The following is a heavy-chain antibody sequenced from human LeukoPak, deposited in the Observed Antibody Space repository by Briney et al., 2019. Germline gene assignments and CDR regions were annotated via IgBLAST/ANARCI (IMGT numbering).Heavy chain of an antibody. CDR3: AREAAYGTTPFDY. CDR1: GLTVSSNY. Sequence: GGSLRLSCAASGLTVSSNYMSWVRQAPGKGLEWVSVIYSGGSTYYADSVKGRFTISRDNSKNTLYLQMNSLRAEDTAVSYCAREAAYGTTPFDYWGQGTLVTVSS. J-gene: IGHJ4*02. CDR2: IYSGGST. V-gene: IGHV3-66*01. D-gene: IGHD1-1*01.